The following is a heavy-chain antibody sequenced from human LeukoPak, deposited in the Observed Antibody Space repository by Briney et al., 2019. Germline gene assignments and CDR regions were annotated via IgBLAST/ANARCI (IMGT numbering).Heavy chain of an antibody. CDR3: ARVPKPDCSGGSCYGIDH. J-gene: IGHJ4*02. CDR1: GYTFTSYY. Sequence: ASVKVSCKASGYTFTSYYMHWVRQAPGQGLEWMGIINPSGGSTSYAQKFQGRVTMTRDTSTSTVYMELSSLRSEDTAVYYCARVPKPDCSGGSCYGIDHWGQGTLVTVSS. V-gene: IGHV1-46*01. D-gene: IGHD2-15*01. CDR2: INPSGGST.